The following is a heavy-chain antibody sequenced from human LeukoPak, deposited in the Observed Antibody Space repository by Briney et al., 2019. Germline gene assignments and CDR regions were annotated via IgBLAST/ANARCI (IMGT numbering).Heavy chain of an antibody. J-gene: IGHJ5*02. V-gene: IGHV4-30-2*01. CDR2: IYHSGST. Sequence: PSETLSITCAVSGGSISSGGYSWSWIRQPPGKGLEWIGYIYHSGSTYYNPSLKSRVTISVDRSKNQFSLKLSSVTAADTAVYYCARDPATWGQGTLVTVSS. CDR3: ARDPAT. CDR1: GGSISSGGYS.